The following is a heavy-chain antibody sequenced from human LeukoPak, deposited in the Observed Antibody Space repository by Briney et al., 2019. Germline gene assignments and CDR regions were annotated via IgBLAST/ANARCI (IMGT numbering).Heavy chain of an antibody. J-gene: IGHJ4*02. CDR2: INPSGGST. CDR3: ARDAYSGYPADY. Sequence: GASVKVSCKASGYTFTSYYMHWVRQAPGQGLEWMGIINPSGGSTSYAQKFQGRVTITRDTSTSTVYMELSSLRSEDTAVYYCARDAYSGYPADYWGQGTLVTVSS. V-gene: IGHV1-46*01. CDR1: GYTFTSYY. D-gene: IGHD5-12*01.